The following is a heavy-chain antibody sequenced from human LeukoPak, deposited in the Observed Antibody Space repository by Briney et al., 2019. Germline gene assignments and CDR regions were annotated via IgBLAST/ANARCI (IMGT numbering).Heavy chain of an antibody. CDR2: INSDGRST. Sequence: GGSLRLSCAASGFTFSSYWMHWVRQAPGKGRVWVSRINSDGRSTSYADSVKGRFTISRDNAKNTLYLQMTSLRAEDTAVYYCARDLVVPAAMFDYWGQGTLVTVSS. V-gene: IGHV3-74*01. D-gene: IGHD2-2*01. CDR3: ARDLVVPAAMFDY. J-gene: IGHJ4*02. CDR1: GFTFSSYW.